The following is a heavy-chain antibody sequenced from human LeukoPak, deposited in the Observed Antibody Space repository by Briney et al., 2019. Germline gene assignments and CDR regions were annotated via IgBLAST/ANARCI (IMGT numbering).Heavy chain of an antibody. CDR3: IRDLGGRSGH. CDR1: GFTFSSNW. D-gene: IGHD1-26*01. J-gene: IGHJ4*02. Sequence: GGSLRLSCAASGFTFSSNWMHWVRQAPGKGLVWVSRSNEDGSTTNYTDSVKGRFTISRDNAKNTLYLQMNSLTAEDTAVYYCIRDLGGRSGHWGQGTLVTVSS. V-gene: IGHV3-74*01. CDR2: SNEDGSTT.